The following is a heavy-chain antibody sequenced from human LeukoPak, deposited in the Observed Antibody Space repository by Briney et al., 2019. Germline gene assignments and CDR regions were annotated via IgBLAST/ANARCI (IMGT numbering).Heavy chain of an antibody. D-gene: IGHD5-18*01. CDR1: GGTFSRYT. CDR2: IIPILGIA. J-gene: IGHJ4*02. Sequence: ASVQVSCKASGGTFSRYTISWVRQAPGQGLEWMGRIIPILGIANYAHKFQGRVTNTADKSTSTAYMELSSLRSEDTAVYYCARDYGNGVIYSYGYSYFDYWGQGTLVTVSS. V-gene: IGHV1-69*04. CDR3: ARDYGNGVIYSYGYSYFDY.